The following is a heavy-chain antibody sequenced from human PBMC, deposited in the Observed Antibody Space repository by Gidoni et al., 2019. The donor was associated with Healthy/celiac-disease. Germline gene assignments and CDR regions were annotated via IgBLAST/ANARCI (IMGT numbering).Heavy chain of an antibody. J-gene: IGHJ6*02. CDR1: GGTFSRYA. Sequence: QVQLVQSGAEVKKPGSSVKVSCKASGGTFSRYAISWVRPAPGQGLEWMGGIIPIFGTATYAQKFQGRVTITADESTSTAYVVLSSLRSEDTAVYYCARVPRLDYDILTGYYHPPDYYYGMDVWGQGTTVTVSS. CDR2: IIPIFGTA. CDR3: ARVPRLDYDILTGYYHPPDYYYGMDV. V-gene: IGHV1-69*01. D-gene: IGHD3-9*01.